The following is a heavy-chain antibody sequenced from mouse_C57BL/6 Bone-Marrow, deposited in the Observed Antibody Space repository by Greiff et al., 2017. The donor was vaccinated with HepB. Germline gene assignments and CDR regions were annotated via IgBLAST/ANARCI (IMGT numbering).Heavy chain of an antibody. J-gene: IGHJ2*01. CDR1: GFTFSSYA. Sequence: DVKLVESGGGLVKPGGSLKLSCAASGFTFSSYAMSWVRQTPEKRLEWVATISDGGSYTYYPDNVKGRFTISRDNAKNNLYLQMSHLKSEDTAMYYCARGLRRFYYFDYWGQGTTLTVSS. CDR3: ARGLRRFYYFDY. V-gene: IGHV5-4*03. CDR2: ISDGGSYT.